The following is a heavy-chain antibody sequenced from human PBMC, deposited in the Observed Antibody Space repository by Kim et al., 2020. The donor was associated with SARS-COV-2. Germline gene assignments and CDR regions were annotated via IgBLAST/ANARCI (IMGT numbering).Heavy chain of an antibody. Sequence: SQTLSLTCAISGDSVSSNRAAWNWIRQSPSRGLEWLGRTYYRSKWNYDYAISVKGRILINPDTSKNQFSLQLNSVTSEDTAVYYCASYFFDYWGQGTLVTVSS. CDR2: TYYRSKWNY. J-gene: IGHJ4*02. CDR1: GDSVSSNRAA. V-gene: IGHV6-1*01. CDR3: ASYFFDY.